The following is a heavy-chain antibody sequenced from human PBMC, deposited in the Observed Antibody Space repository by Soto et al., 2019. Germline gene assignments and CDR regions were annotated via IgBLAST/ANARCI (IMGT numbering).Heavy chain of an antibody. Sequence: PRWSLRLSCSASVFTFSSYGMHWFRQAPGKGLEWVAVIWYDGSNKYYADSVKGRFTISRDNSKNTLYLQMNSLRAEDTAVYYCAREKSYYYDSSGYYGYWGQGTLVTVSS. D-gene: IGHD3-22*01. CDR3: AREKSYYYDSSGYYGY. CDR1: VFTFSSYG. J-gene: IGHJ4*02. CDR2: IWYDGSNK. V-gene: IGHV3-33*01.